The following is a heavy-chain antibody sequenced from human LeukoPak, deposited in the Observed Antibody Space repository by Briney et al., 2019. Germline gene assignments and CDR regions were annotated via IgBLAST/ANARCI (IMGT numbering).Heavy chain of an antibody. D-gene: IGHD6-13*01. CDR3: ARGVTAAGPYWYFDL. CDR1: GDSISSGSYY. CDR2: IYTSGST. V-gene: IGHV4-61*02. Sequence: NPSQTLSLTCTVSGDSISSGSYYWSWIRQPAGKGLEWIGRIYTSGSTSYNPSLKSRVTISVDTSKNQFSLNLSSVTAADTAVYYCARGVTAAGPYWYFDLWGRGTLVTVSS. J-gene: IGHJ2*01.